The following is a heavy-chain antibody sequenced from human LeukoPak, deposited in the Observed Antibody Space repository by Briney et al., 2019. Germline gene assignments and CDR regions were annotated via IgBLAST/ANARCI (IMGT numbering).Heavy chain of an antibody. CDR3: PRTAYDILTGYSSGYKY. CDR1: GGSFSGYY. J-gene: IGHJ4*02. V-gene: IGHV4-34*01. Sequence: PSETLSLTCAVYGGSFSGYYWSWIRQPPGKGLEWIGELNHSGSTNYNPSLKSRVTISVDTSKNQFSLKLSSVTAADTALYYWPRTAYDILTGYSSGYKYWGQGTLVTVSS. D-gene: IGHD3-9*01. CDR2: LNHSGST.